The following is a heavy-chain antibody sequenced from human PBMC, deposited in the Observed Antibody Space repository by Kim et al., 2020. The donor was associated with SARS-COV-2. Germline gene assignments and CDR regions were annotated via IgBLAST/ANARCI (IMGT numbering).Heavy chain of an antibody. CDR1: GFTFSSYG. CDR3: AKDRSSGWYVPDWYFDL. D-gene: IGHD6-19*01. Sequence: GGSLRLSCAASGFTFSSYGMHWVRQAPGKGLEWVAVISYDGSNKYYADSVKGRFTISRDNSKNTLYLQMNSLRAEDTAVYYCAKDRSSGWYVPDWYFDLWGRGTLVTVSS. CDR2: ISYDGSNK. J-gene: IGHJ2*01. V-gene: IGHV3-30*18.